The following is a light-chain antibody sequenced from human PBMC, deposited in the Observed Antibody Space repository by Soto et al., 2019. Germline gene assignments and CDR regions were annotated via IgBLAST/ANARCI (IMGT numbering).Light chain of an antibody. J-gene: IGKJ1*01. CDR2: GAF. CDR3: QQYGSSPVT. V-gene: IGKV3-20*01. CDR1: QSIRSNY. Sequence: EIVLTQSPGTLSLSPGERATLSCRASQSIRSNYLAWYQQKPGQAPRFLIYGAFSRATGIADRFSGSGSGTDFTLTISRLEPEDFAVYYCQQYGSSPVTFGQGTKVDIK.